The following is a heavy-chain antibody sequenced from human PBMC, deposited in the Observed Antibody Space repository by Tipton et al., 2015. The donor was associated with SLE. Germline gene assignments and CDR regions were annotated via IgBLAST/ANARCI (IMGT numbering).Heavy chain of an antibody. CDR2: IYYSGNT. CDR3: ARRVTVAGFFDY. V-gene: IGHV4-31*03. D-gene: IGHD6-19*01. Sequence: TLSLTCTVSGGSISSGNFYWSWIRQLPGKGLEWIGYIYYSGNTYYNPSLQSRVTILRDTSKNQFSLKLNSMTAADTAVYYCARRVTVAGFFDYWGQGTLVAVSA. J-gene: IGHJ4*02. CDR1: GGSISSGNFY.